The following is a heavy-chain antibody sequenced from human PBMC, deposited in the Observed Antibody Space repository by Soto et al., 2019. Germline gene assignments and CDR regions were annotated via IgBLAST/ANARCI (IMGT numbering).Heavy chain of an antibody. V-gene: IGHV4-59*01. Sequence: SETLSLTCNVSGGSISRSYLIWIRQPPGKRLEWIGYIHYTGSTKYNPSLKSRVTMSVDTSKNQISLKLSSVTAEDTAVYYCARGGEEVARYYYSGLHVWGRGTTVTVSS. CDR3: ARGGEEVARYYYSGLHV. CDR1: GGSISRSY. D-gene: IGHD5-12*01. CDR2: IHYTGST. J-gene: IGHJ6*02.